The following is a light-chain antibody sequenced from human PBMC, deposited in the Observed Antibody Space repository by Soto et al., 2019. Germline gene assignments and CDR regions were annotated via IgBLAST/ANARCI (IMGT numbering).Light chain of an antibody. Sequence: EIVMTQSPATLSVSPGERATLSCRASQSVSSNLAWYQQKPGQAPRLLIYGASTRATGIPARFSGSGSGTEFTLTISSLQSEDFAVYYWHQDKNWPSLTFGGGTKVEIK. CDR1: QSVSSN. V-gene: IGKV3-15*01. CDR2: GAS. CDR3: HQDKNWPSLT. J-gene: IGKJ4*01.